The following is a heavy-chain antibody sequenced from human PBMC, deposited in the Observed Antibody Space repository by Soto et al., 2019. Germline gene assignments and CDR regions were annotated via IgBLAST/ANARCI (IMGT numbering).Heavy chain of an antibody. Sequence: EVQLVQSGAEVKKPGESLKISCKGSGYSFTSYWIGWVRQMPGKGLEWMGIIYPGDSDTRYSPSFQGQVSISADKSVSTAYLQWSSLKATDPAMYYCARPRPVYADHYFLDYWGQGTLVTVSS. CDR1: GYSFTSYW. J-gene: IGHJ4*02. V-gene: IGHV5-51*01. CDR3: ARPRPVYADHYFLDY. D-gene: IGHD4-17*01. CDR2: IYPGDSDT.